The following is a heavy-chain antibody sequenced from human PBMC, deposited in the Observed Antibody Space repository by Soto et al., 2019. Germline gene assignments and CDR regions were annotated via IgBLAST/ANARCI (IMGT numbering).Heavy chain of an antibody. J-gene: IGHJ3*02. CDR1: AGSISSGDYY. CDR2: IYYSGST. Sequence: SQTLSLTCTVSAGSISSGDYYWSWIRQPPGKGLEWIGYIYYSGSTYYNPSLKSRVAISLDTSKNQFSLKLSPVTAADTGAYHCARYTPRDIVIVLVASDAFDIWGQGTMVTISS. V-gene: IGHV4-30-4*01. D-gene: IGHD2-2*01. CDR3: ARYTPRDIVIVLVASDAFDI.